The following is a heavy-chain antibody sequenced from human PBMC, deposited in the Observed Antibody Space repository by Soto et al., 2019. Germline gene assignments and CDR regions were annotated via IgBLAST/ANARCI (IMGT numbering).Heavy chain of an antibody. J-gene: IGHJ4*02. D-gene: IGHD3-9*01. CDR2: ICYDRSNK. V-gene: IGHV3-33*08. Sequence: GGSLRLSCAASGFTFSNYGMNWVRQAPGKGLEWVAVICYDRSNKYYADSVKGRFTISRDNSKNTLYLQMNSLRAEDTAVYYCARDYDILTGPDYWGQGTLVTVSS. CDR3: ARDYDILTGPDY. CDR1: GFTFSNYG.